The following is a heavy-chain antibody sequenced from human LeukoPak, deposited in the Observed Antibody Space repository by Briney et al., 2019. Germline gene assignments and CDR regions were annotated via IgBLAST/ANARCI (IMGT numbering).Heavy chain of an antibody. CDR3: APISSSSVSG. J-gene: IGHJ4*02. Sequence: PGGSLRLSCAASGFTFSSYEMNWVRQAPGKGLEWVSYISSSGSTIYYADPVKGRFTISRDNAKDSLYLQMNSLRVEDTAVYFCAPISSSSVSGWGQGTLVTVSS. CDR1: GFTFSSYE. V-gene: IGHV3-48*03. D-gene: IGHD6-6*01. CDR2: ISSSGSTI.